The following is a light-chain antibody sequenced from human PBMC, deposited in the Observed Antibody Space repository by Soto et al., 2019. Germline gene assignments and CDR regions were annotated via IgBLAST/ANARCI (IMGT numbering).Light chain of an antibody. J-gene: IGKJ2*01. CDR3: QQYFDWPPYT. CDR2: GAS. Sequence: EVVMTQSPATLSASPGERATLSCRASQSVNINLAWYQQKPGQAPRLVIYGASTRATGIPARFSGSGSGTEFTLTISSLQSEDFVVYYCQQYFDWPPYTFGQGTKLEIK. V-gene: IGKV3-15*01. CDR1: QSVNIN.